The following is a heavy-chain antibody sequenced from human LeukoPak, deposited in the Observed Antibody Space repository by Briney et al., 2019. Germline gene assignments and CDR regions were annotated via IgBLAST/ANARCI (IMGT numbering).Heavy chain of an antibody. V-gene: IGHV3-30*04. CDR1: GFTFSSYA. CDR3: ARGTVTDYYFDY. D-gene: IGHD4-17*01. CDR2: ISYDGSNK. Sequence: AGGSLRLSCAASGFTFSSYAMHWVRQAPGKGLEWVAVISYDGSNKYYADSVKGRFTISRDNSKNTLYLQMNSLRAEDTAVYYCARGTVTDYYFDYWGQGTLVTVSS. J-gene: IGHJ4*02.